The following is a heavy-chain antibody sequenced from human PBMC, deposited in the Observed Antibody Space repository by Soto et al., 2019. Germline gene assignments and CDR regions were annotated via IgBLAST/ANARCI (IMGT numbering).Heavy chain of an antibody. CDR3: ARDNSQNYGTPAASSGLQP. D-gene: IGHD3-10*01. V-gene: IGHV1-69*06. CDR1: GGTFSSYA. Sequence: AVKVTCKASGGTFSSYAISCGRQAPGQGLEWMGGIIPIFGTANYAQKFQGRVTITADKSTSTAYMELSSLRSEDTAVYYCARDNSQNYGTPAASSGLQPWGQGPPVTVS. J-gene: IGHJ4*02. CDR2: IIPIFGTA.